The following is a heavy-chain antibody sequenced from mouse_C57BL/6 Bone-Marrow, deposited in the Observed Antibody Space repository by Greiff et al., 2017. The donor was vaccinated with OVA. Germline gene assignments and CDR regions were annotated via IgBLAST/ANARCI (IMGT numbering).Heavy chain of an antibody. CDR2: IYPGSGST. Sequence: QVQLKQPGAELVTPGSSVQMSFPSSFFTFPSSWIPWVMPRPGPGLAWIGDIYPGSGSTNYNEKFKSKATLTVDTSSSTAYMQLSSLTSEDSAVYYCARWLRGYYFDYWGQGTTLTVSS. J-gene: IGHJ2*01. CDR3: ARWLRGYYFDY. V-gene: IGHV1-55*01. CDR1: FFTFPSSW. D-gene: IGHD2-2*01.